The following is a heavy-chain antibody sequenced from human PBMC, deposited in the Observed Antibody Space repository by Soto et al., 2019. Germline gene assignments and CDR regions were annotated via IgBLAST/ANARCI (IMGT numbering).Heavy chain of an antibody. D-gene: IGHD3-10*01. V-gene: IGHV4-59*01. CDR2: IYYSGST. CDR3: ARIPLYGSGSYPWFDP. J-gene: IGHJ5*02. CDR1: GGSISSYY. Sequence: SETLSLTCTVSGGSISSYYWSWIRQPPGKGLEWIGYIYYSGSTNYNPSLKSRVTISVDTSKNQFSLKLSSVTAADTAVYYCARIPLYGSGSYPWFDPWGQGTLVTVSS.